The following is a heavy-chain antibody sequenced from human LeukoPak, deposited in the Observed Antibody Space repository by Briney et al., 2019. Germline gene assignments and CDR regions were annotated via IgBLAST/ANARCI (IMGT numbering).Heavy chain of an antibody. D-gene: IGHD5-18*01. Sequence: SETLSLTCTVSGGSISSGGYYWSWIRQHPGKGLEWTGYIYYSGSTYYNPSLKSRVTISVDTSKNQFSLKLSSVTAADTAVYYCAGRGYTAMVYGDRDFDYWGQGTLVTVSS. V-gene: IGHV4-31*03. CDR2: IYYSGST. CDR1: GGSISSGGYY. J-gene: IGHJ4*02. CDR3: AGRGYTAMVYGDRDFDY.